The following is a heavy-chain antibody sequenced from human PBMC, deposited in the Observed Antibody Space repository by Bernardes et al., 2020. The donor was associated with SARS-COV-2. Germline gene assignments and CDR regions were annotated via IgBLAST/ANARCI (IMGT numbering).Heavy chain of an antibody. CDR2: IRYDGSNK. Sequence: GGSLRLSCAASGFTFSSYGMHWVRQAPGKGLEWVAFIRYDGSNKYYADSVKGRFTISRDNSKNTLYLQMNSLRAEDMAVYYWPKDSKVVVPAARFLWYEENYYYGMDVWGQGTTVTVSS. D-gene: IGHD2-2*01. J-gene: IGHJ6*02. CDR1: GFTFSSYG. V-gene: IGHV3-30*02. CDR3: PKDSKVVVPAARFLWYEENYYYGMDV.